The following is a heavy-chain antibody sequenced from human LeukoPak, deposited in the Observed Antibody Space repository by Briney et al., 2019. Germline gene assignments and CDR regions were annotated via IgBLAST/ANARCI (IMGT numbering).Heavy chain of an antibody. V-gene: IGHV4-39*01. D-gene: IGHD2-21*02. CDR1: GGSLSISSTYY. CDR3: ARVTPYSDY. J-gene: IGHJ4*02. CDR2: IYYSGNT. Sequence: SETLSLTCTVSGGSLSISSTYYWGWIRPPPGKGLEWIGSIYYSGNTYYNPSLKSRVTISVDRSKNQFSLKLSSVTAADTAVYYCARVTPYSDYWGQGTLVTVSS.